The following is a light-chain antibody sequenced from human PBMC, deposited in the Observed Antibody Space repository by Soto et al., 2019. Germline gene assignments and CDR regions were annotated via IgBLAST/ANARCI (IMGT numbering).Light chain of an antibody. CDR1: SSNIGNNY. CDR2: DNN. Sequence: QSVLTQPPSVSAAPGQKVTISCSCSSSNIGNNYVSWYQQLPGTAPTLPIYDNNKRPSGITDRLAGSKSGTSGTLDITVLQTGDEADYYCATWDYSLTGEVFGGGTKLTVL. V-gene: IGLV1-51*01. J-gene: IGLJ2*01. CDR3: ATWDYSLTGEV.